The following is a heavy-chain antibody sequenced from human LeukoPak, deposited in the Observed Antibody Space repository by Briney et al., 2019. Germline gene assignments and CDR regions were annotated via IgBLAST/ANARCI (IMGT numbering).Heavy chain of an antibody. CDR1: GFTFSDYY. CDR3: ATAPPMTTVTRRPLFDY. CDR2: ISYDGTNK. D-gene: IGHD4-17*01. J-gene: IGHJ4*02. V-gene: IGHV3-30*03. Sequence: PGGSLRLSCAASGFTFSDYYMSWIRQAPGKGLEWVTVISYDGTNKYYTDSVKGRFTISRDNSKNTLYLQMNSLRAEDTAVYYCATAPPMTTVTRRPLFDYWGQGTLVTVSS.